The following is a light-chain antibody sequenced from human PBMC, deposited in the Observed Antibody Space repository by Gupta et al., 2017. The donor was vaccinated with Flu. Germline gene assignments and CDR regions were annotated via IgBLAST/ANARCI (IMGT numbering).Light chain of an antibody. CDR3: SSYTSSSTLYV. Sequence: QSALTQHASVSGSPGQSITISCPGTSSDVGGYNYVSWYQQHPGKAPKLMIYEVSNRPSGVSNRFSGSKSGNTASLTISGLQAEDEADYYCSSYTSSSTLYVFGTGTKVTVL. CDR2: EVS. V-gene: IGLV2-14*01. CDR1: SSDVGGYNY. J-gene: IGLJ1*01.